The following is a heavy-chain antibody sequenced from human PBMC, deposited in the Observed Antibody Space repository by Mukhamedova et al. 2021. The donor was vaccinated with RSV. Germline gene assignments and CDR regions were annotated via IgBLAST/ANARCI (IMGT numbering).Heavy chain of an antibody. J-gene: IGHJ4*02. CDR2: IIGTGGDT. Sequence: VRQAPGKGLGWVSIIGTGGDTYYADSVKGRFTISRDNSKSTLYLQMDSLRAEDTAVYYCSNYLPPARYLPYGGQVHLAAV. V-gene: IGHV3-23*01. CDR3: SNYLPPARYLPY. D-gene: IGHD2-2*01.